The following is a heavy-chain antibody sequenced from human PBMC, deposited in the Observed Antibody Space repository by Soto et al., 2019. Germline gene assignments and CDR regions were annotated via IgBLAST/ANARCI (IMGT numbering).Heavy chain of an antibody. CDR2: VNHRGSA. CDR3: ARDAFCGSGTCRVGHWFDP. D-gene: IGHD2-21*01. CDR1: GGPFSGVY. Sequence: TLSLTCAVSGGPFSGVYWSWIRQPPGKGLEWIGGVNHRGSANYNPSLESRVTMSVDTSKNQFSLKLTSVTAADSAVYYCARDAFCGSGTCRVGHWFDPWGQGTLVTVSS. V-gene: IGHV4-34*01. J-gene: IGHJ5*02.